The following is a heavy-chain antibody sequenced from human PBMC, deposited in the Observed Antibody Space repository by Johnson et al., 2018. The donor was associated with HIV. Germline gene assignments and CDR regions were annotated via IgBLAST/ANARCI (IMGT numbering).Heavy chain of an antibody. CDR1: GFSFSAYA. D-gene: IGHD6-6*01. V-gene: IGHV3-30*04. CDR2: ISYDGSNK. J-gene: IGHJ3*02. Sequence: VHLVESGGGVVQPGRSLRLSCAAAGFSFSAYAMHWVRQAPGKGLEWVAVISYDGSNKYYADSVKGRFTISRDNSKNTLYLQMNSLRAEDTAVYYCAREYSSLSQGAFDIWGQGTMVTVSS. CDR3: AREYSSLSQGAFDI.